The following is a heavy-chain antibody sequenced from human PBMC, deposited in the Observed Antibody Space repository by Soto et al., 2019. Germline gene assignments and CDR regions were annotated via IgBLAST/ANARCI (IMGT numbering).Heavy chain of an antibody. Sequence: ASVKVSCKASGYTFTSYDINWLRQATGQGLEWMGWMNPNSGNTGYAQKFQGRVTMTRNTSISTAYMELSSLRSEDTAVYYCARGIAARLRDNWFDPWGQGTLVTVS. CDR2: MNPNSGNT. CDR1: GYTFTSYD. CDR3: ARGIAARLRDNWFDP. D-gene: IGHD6-6*01. V-gene: IGHV1-8*01. J-gene: IGHJ5*02.